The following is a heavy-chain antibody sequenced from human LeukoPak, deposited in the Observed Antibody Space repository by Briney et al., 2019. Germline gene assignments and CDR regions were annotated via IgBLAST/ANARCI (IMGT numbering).Heavy chain of an antibody. Sequence: SETLSLTCAVYGGSFSGYYWSWIRQPPGKGLEWIGEINHSGSTNYNPSLKSRVTISVDTSKNQFSLKLSSVTAADTAVYYCARGSPVRLEEAVAGTFDYWGQGTLVTVSS. V-gene: IGHV4-34*01. D-gene: IGHD6-19*01. CDR3: ARGSPVRLEEAVAGTFDY. CDR1: GGSFSGYY. CDR2: INHSGST. J-gene: IGHJ4*02.